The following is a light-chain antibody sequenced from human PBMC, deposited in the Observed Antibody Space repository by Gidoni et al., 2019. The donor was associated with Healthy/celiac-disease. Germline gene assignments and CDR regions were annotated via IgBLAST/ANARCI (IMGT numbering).Light chain of an antibody. CDR1: QSISSY. Sequence: DIQITQSPSSLSASVGDRVTITCRASQSISSYLNWYQQKPGKAPKLLIYAASSLQSGAPLRFSGSGSGTDFTLTISSLQPEDFATYYCQQSYSTPGTFGPXTKVDIK. CDR2: AAS. V-gene: IGKV1-39*01. J-gene: IGKJ3*01. CDR3: QQSYSTPGT.